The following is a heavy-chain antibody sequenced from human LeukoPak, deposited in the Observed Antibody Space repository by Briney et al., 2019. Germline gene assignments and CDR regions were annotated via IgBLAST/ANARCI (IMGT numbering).Heavy chain of an antibody. CDR3: ARIGYRSSCFDY. V-gene: IGHV3-7*01. Sequence: GGSPRLSCAASGFTFCNYWMSWGRQTPGEGLEWVANIKQDGSEKDYVDSMKGRFTISRDNAKNSVYLQMNNLRAEDTAVYYCARIGYRSSCFDYWGQGTVVTVSS. D-gene: IGHD6-13*01. CDR2: IKQDGSEK. CDR1: GFTFCNYW. J-gene: IGHJ4*02.